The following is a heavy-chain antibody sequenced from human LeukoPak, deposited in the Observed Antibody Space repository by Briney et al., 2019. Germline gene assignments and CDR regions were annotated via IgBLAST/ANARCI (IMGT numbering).Heavy chain of an antibody. CDR1: GFTFSSYA. CDR2: ISSSSDTI. CDR3: ARGWSGSYPNYFDY. D-gene: IGHD1-26*01. J-gene: IGHJ4*02. V-gene: IGHV3-48*01. Sequence: GGSLRLSCAASGFTFSSYAMNWVRQAPGKGLEWVAYISSSSDTIYYADSVKGRFTISRDNAKNSLYLQMNSLRGEDTAVYYCARGWSGSYPNYFDYWGQGTLVTVSS.